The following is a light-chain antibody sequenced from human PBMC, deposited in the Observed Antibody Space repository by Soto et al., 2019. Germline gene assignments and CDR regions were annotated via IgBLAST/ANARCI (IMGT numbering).Light chain of an antibody. CDR1: SSNIGDNT. CDR3: AAWDDSLNGVV. V-gene: IGLV1-44*01. J-gene: IGLJ2*01. CDR2: SNN. Sequence: QAVVTQPPSASGTPGQRVTISCSGSSSNIGDNTVNWYQQFPGTAPKLLIHSNNERPSGVPERFSGSKSGTSASLAITGLQSEDEADYYCAAWDDSLNGVVFGGGTKVTVL.